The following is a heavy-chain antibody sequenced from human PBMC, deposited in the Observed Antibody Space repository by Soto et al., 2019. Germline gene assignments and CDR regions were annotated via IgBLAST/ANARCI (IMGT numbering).Heavy chain of an antibody. Sequence: QVQLVQSGAEVKKPGSSVKVSCKASGGTFSSYAISWVRQAPGQGLEWMGGIIPVFGTANYAQKFQGRVTITADESTSTAYMELSSLRSEDTAVYYCATMRDGTSYYYYGMDVWGQGTTVTVSS. J-gene: IGHJ6*02. D-gene: IGHD1-1*01. CDR2: IIPVFGTA. CDR3: ATMRDGTSYYYYGMDV. V-gene: IGHV1-69*01. CDR1: GGTFSSYA.